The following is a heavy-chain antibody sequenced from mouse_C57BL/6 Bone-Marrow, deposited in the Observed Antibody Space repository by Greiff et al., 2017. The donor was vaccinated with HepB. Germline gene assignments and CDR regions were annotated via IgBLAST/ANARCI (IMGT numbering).Heavy chain of an antibody. D-gene: IGHD2-4*01. J-gene: IGHJ4*01. CDR1: GYTFTSYW. Sequence: QVQLQQPGAELVRPGSSVKLSCKASGYTFTSYWMHWVKQRPIQGLEWIGNIDPSDSETHYNQKFKGKATLTVDKSSSTAYMQLSSLTSEDSAVYYCARSYDYDDGLYYAMDYWGQGTSVTVSS. CDR2: IDPSDSET. V-gene: IGHV1-52*01. CDR3: ARSYDYDDGLYYAMDY.